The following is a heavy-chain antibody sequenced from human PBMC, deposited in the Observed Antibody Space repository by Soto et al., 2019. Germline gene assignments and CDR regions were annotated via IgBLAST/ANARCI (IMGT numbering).Heavy chain of an antibody. J-gene: IGHJ4*02. D-gene: IGHD1-26*01. CDR1: GYSISSSNW. Sequence: SETLSLTCAVSGYSISSSNWWGWIRQPPGKGLEWIGYIYYSGTTYYNPSLKSQVTMSVDTSKNQFSLKLTSVTAVDTAVDYCARRETQGSTVYRGQGTLVTVS. V-gene: IGHV4-28*01. CDR2: IYYSGTT. CDR3: ARRETQGSTVY.